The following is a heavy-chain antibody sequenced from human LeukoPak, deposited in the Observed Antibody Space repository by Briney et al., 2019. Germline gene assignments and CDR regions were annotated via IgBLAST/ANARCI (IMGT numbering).Heavy chain of an antibody. CDR1: GVTFSSYA. D-gene: IGHD2-2*01. CDR3: AKGTTGCSSTSCYGFDY. V-gene: IGHV3-23*01. CDR2: ISGSRGST. J-gene: IGHJ4*02. Sequence: AGSLRLSCAAAGVTFSSYAISWVRQAPGQGLEWISAISGSRGSTYYADSVKGRVTFSTDNSTNTLYLQMNSLTAEDTAVYYCAKGTTGCSSTSCYGFDYWGQGTLVAVSS.